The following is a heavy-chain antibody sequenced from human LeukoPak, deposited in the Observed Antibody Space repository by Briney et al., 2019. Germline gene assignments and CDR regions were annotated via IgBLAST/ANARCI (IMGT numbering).Heavy chain of an antibody. J-gene: IGHJ4*02. Sequence: PGGSLRLSCKGSGFIFADYAMTWVRQAPGKGLEWVGFIRSESSAETTDYGTAVKGRFTISRDDSRRIVYLQMNSLKTEDTAVYFCVRGYDWNYLPDWGQGILVTVSS. V-gene: IGHV3-49*04. CDR2: IRSESSAETT. CDR1: GFIFADYA. D-gene: IGHD1-20*01. CDR3: VRGYDWNYLPD.